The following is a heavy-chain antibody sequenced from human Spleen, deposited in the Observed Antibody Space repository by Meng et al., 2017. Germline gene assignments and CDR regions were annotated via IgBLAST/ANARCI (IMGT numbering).Heavy chain of an antibody. V-gene: IGHV1-2*06. D-gene: IGHD4-11*01. Sequence: QVQLVQSGAEVKKPGASVKVSCKASGYSFTGYYMHWVRQGPGQGLEWMGRINPNSGGTNYAQKFQGRVTMTRDTSINTVYMELISLRSDDTAVYYCARDLEDYPEPNWFDPWGQGTLVTVSS. CDR2: INPNSGGT. CDR3: ARDLEDYPEPNWFDP. CDR1: GYSFTGYY. J-gene: IGHJ5*02.